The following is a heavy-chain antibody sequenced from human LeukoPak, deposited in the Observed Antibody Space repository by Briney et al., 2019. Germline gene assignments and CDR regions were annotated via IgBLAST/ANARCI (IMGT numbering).Heavy chain of an antibody. J-gene: IGHJ4*02. V-gene: IGHV1-69*05. CDR3: AREWYYDSSGTLSLDY. D-gene: IGHD3-22*01. CDR1: GGTFSSYA. CDR2: IIPIFGTE. Sequence: ASVKVSCKASGGTFSSYAISWVRQAPGQGLEWMGRIIPIFGTENYAQKFQGRVTITTDESTSTAYMELSSLRSEDTAVYYCAREWYYDSSGTLSLDYWGQGTLVTVSS.